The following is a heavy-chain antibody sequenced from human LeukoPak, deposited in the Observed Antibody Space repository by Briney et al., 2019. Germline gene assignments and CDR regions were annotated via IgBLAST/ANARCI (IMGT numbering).Heavy chain of an antibody. J-gene: IGHJ6*03. CDR3: ARASGMVRGVMELQYYYYMDV. CDR1: GFTFSSYS. V-gene: IGHV3-21*01. D-gene: IGHD3-10*01. CDR2: ISSSSSYI. Sequence: GGSLRLSCAASGFTFSSYSMNWVRQAPGKGLEWVSSISSSSSYIYYADSVKGRFTISRDNAKNSLYLQMNSLRAEDTAVYYCARASGMVRGVMELQYYYYMDVWGKGTTVTVSS.